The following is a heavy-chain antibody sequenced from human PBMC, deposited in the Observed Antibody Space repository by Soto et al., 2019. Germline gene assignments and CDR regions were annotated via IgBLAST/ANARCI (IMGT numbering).Heavy chain of an antibody. CDR1: GGSFSGYY. D-gene: IGHD5-18*01. J-gene: IGHJ6*02. CDR3: ARGGYSYGYYNYYGMDV. CDR2: INHSRST. Sequence: TSETLSLTCSVHGGSFSGYYWSWIRQPPGKGLAWFGEINHSRSTNYNPSLKSRVTISVDTSKNQFSLKLRSVTGADTAVYYCARGGYSYGYYNYYGMDVWGQGTTVTVSS. V-gene: IGHV4-34*01.